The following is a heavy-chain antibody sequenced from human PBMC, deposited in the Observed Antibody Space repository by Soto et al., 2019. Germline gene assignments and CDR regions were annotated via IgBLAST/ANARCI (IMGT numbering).Heavy chain of an antibody. D-gene: IGHD6-6*01. J-gene: IGHJ4*02. CDR1: GYIFTNYW. CDR3: ARPGRLRYTSSFDY. V-gene: IGHV5-51*01. CDR2: IYPGDSET. Sequence: GESLKISCNGSGYIFTNYWIGWVRQMPGKGLEWMGIIYPGDSETRYSPSFQGQVTISADKSTSTAYLQWSSLKASDTAMYYCARPGRLRYTSSFDYWGQGTQVTVSS.